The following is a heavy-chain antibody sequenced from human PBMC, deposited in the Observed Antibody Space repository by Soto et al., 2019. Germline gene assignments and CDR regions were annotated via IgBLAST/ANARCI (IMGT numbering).Heavy chain of an antibody. J-gene: IGHJ3*02. Sequence: GASVKVSCKASGYTFTSYGISWVRQAPGQGLEWMGWISAYNGNTNYAQKLQGRVTMTTDTYTSTAYMELRSLRSDDTAVYYCARRGLVAAPDAFDIWGQGTMVTVSS. CDR3: ARRGLVAAPDAFDI. CDR2: ISAYNGNT. D-gene: IGHD2-15*01. V-gene: IGHV1-18*01. CDR1: GYTFTSYG.